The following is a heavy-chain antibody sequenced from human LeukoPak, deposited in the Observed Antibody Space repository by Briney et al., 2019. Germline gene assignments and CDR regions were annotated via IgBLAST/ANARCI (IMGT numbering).Heavy chain of an antibody. J-gene: IGHJ4*02. D-gene: IGHD6-19*01. CDR1: GYTFTSYD. CDR2: MNPNSGNT. V-gene: IGHV1-8*01. CDR3: ARTSRQWLAFDY. Sequence: ASVKVSCKASGYTFTSYDINWVRQAAGQGLEWMGWMNPNSGNTGYAQKFQGRVTMTRNTSISTAYMELSSLRSEDTAVYYCARTSRQWLAFDYWGQGTLVTVSS.